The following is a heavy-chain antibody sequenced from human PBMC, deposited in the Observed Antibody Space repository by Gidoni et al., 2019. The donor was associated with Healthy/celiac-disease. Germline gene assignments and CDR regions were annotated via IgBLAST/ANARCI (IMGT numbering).Heavy chain of an antibody. D-gene: IGHD1-26*01. CDR1: GFTFSSYG. J-gene: IGHJ4*02. CDR3: AREPREESRYFDY. Sequence: QVQLVESGGGVVQPGRSMRLSCAASGFTFSSYGMHWVRQAPGKGLEWVAVIWYDGSNKYYADSVKGRFTISRDNSKNTLYLQMNSLRAEDTAVYYCAREPREESRYFDYWGQGTLVTVSS. CDR2: IWYDGSNK. V-gene: IGHV3-33*01.